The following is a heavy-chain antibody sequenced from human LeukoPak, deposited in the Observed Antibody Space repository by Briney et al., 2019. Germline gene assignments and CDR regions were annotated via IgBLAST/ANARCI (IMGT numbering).Heavy chain of an antibody. CDR1: GGSISNVNYY. V-gene: IGHV4-31*03. CDR2: IYYSGRT. J-gene: IGHJ4*02. D-gene: IGHD6-13*01. CDR3: ASKYSSSWYYFDY. Sequence: SQTLSLTCTVSGGSISNVNYYWTWIRQHPGKGLEWIGYIYYSGRTYYSPSLKSRVTISVDTSKNQFSLKLSSVTAADTAVYYCASKYSSSWYYFDYWGQGTLVTVSS.